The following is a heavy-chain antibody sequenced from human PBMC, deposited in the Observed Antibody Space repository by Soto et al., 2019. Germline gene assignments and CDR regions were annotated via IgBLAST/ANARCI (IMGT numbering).Heavy chain of an antibody. V-gene: IGHV1-3*01. CDR2: INAGNGNT. Sequence: ASVKVSCKASGYTFTSYAMHWVRQAPGQRLEWMGWINAGNGNTKYSQKFQGRVTITRDTSASTAYMELSSLRSEDTAVYYCARDPGSSGWYGPVDYWGQGTLVTVS. CDR3: ARDPGSSGWYGPVDY. J-gene: IGHJ4*02. D-gene: IGHD6-19*01. CDR1: GYTFTSYA.